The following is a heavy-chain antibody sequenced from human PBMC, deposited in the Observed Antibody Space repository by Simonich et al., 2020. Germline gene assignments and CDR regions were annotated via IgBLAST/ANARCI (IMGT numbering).Heavy chain of an antibody. V-gene: IGHV3-74*01. CDR3: ARDYSNYDAFDI. Sequence: EVQLVESGGGLVQPGGSLRLSCAASGFTFSSYWMHWVRQAPGKGLGWVSRSNSYWSSTSYADSVKGRFTISRDNAKNTLYLQMNSLRAEDTAVYYCARDYSNYDAFDIWGQGTMVTVSS. J-gene: IGHJ3*02. CDR1: GFTFSSYW. CDR2: SNSYWSST. D-gene: IGHD4-4*01.